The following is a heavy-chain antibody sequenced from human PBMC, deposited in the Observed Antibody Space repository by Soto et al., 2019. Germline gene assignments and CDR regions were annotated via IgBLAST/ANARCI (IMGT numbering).Heavy chain of an antibody. J-gene: IGHJ6*02. CDR3: ARRPTYYDILTGYYNGSFTWKSYYYYYGMDV. CDR2: IYYSGST. Sequence: QLQLQESGPGLVKPSETLSLTCTVSGGSISSSSYYWGWIRQPPGKGLEWIGSIYYSGSTYYNPSLKSRVTISVDTSKNQFSLKLSSVTAADTAVYYCARRPTYYDILTGYYNGSFTWKSYYYYYGMDVWGQGTTVTVSS. CDR1: GGSISSSSYY. V-gene: IGHV4-39*01. D-gene: IGHD3-9*01.